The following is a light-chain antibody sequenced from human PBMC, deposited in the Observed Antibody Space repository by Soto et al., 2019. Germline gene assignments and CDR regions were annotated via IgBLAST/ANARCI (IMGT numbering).Light chain of an antibody. CDR3: QQYGSSPWT. Sequence: EIVLTQSPGTLSLSPGESVTLSCRASQSGSSAYLAWYQQKAGQAPRLLIYGASSRATGIPDRFSGSGSGTDFTLTINRLEPEDFAIYYCQQYGSSPWTFGQGTKVEI. CDR2: GAS. J-gene: IGKJ1*01. V-gene: IGKV3-20*01. CDR1: QSGSSAY.